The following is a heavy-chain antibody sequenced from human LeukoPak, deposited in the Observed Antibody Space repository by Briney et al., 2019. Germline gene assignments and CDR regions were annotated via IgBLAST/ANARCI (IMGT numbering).Heavy chain of an antibody. CDR1: GGSIRSSYYY. CDR2: IYHSGST. V-gene: IGHV4-39*07. CDR3: AREYYYGSGSWFDP. Sequence: SETLSLTCTVSGGSIRSSYYYWGWIRQPPGKGLEWIGYIYHSGSTYYNPSLKSRVTISVDRSKNQFSLKLSSVTAADTAVYYCAREYYYGSGSWFDPWGQGTLVTVSA. J-gene: IGHJ5*02. D-gene: IGHD3-10*01.